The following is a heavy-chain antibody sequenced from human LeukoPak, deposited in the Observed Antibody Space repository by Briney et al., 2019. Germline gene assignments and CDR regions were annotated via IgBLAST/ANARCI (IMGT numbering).Heavy chain of an antibody. Sequence: SETLSLTCTVSGDSISSGDYYWSWIRQPAGKGLEWIGRISSSGSTYYNPSLKSRVTISVDTSKNQFSLRLSSVTAADTAVYYCARVVLRFLEWSLPNAFDIWGQGTMVTVSS. D-gene: IGHD3-3*01. CDR3: ARVVLRFLEWSLPNAFDI. J-gene: IGHJ3*02. CDR1: GDSISSGDYY. V-gene: IGHV4-61*02. CDR2: ISSSGST.